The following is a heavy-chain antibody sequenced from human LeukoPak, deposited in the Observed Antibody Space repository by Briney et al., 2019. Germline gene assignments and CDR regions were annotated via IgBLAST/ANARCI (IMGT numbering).Heavy chain of an antibody. D-gene: IGHD6-13*01. CDR3: ARESSWYDY. CDR1: GFTFSSYE. CDR2: ISSSGSTI. J-gene: IGHJ4*02. V-gene: IGHV3-48*03. Sequence: PGGSLRLSRAASGFTFSSYEMNWVRQAPGKGLEWVSYISSSGSTIYYADSVKGRFTISRDNAKNSLYLQMNSLRAEDTAVYYCARESSWYDYWGQGTLVTVSS.